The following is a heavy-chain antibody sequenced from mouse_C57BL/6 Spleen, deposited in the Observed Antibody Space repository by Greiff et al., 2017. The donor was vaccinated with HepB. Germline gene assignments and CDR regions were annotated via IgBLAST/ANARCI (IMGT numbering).Heavy chain of an antibody. V-gene: IGHV1-69*01. CDR1: GYTFTSYW. CDR3: ASDGSSYLDD. Sequence: QVQLQQPGAELVMPGASVKLSCKASGYTFTSYWMHWVKQRPGQGLEWIGEIDPSDSYTNYNQKFKGKSTLTVDKSSSTAYMQLRSLTSEDSAVYYCASDGSSYLDDWGKGTTLTVSS. CDR2: IDPSDSYT. D-gene: IGHD1-1*01. J-gene: IGHJ2*01.